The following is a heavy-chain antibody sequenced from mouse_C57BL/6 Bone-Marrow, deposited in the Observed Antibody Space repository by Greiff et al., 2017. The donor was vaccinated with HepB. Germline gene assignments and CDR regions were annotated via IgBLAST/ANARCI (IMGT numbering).Heavy chain of an antibody. CDR1: GYTFTSYW. V-gene: IGHV1-69*01. CDR3: ARGSYYSNYHPPPWFAY. Sequence: QVQLQQPGAELVMPGASVKLSCKASGYTFTSYWMHWVKQRPGQGLEWIGEIDPSDSYTNYNQKFKGKSKLTVDKSSSTDYMQLSSLTSEDSAVYYCARGSYYSNYHPPPWFAYWGQGTLVTVSA. D-gene: IGHD2-5*01. CDR2: IDPSDSYT. J-gene: IGHJ3*01.